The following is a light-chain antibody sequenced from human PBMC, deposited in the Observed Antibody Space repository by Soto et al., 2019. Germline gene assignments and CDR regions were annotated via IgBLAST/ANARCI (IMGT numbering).Light chain of an antibody. CDR1: QSISTN. V-gene: IGKV3-15*01. J-gene: IGKJ4*01. Sequence: EVLMTQSPATLSVSPGERVTLSCRASQSISTNLAWYQQRRGQAPRLLIYGASNRATGVPARFSGSGSGAEFTLTISSLQSEDFAVSYCQQFNNWPLTFRGGTKV. CDR2: GAS. CDR3: QQFNNWPLT.